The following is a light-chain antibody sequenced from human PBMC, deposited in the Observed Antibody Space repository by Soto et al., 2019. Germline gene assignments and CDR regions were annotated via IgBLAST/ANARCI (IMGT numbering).Light chain of an antibody. CDR1: SSDLGSHNL. V-gene: IGLV2-23*02. Sequence: QSVLTQPASVSGSPGQSITISCTGTSSDLGSHNLVSWYQQHPGKVPKLILYEVTKRPSGVSNRFSGSKSGNTASLTISGLQHEDEAEYYCCSCEDTGTYVFGSGTKVTVL. CDR3: CSCEDTGTYV. CDR2: EVT. J-gene: IGLJ1*01.